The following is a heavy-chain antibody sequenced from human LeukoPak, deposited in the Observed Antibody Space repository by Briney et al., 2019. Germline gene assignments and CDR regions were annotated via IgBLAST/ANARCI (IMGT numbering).Heavy chain of an antibody. CDR2: ISAYNGNT. V-gene: IGHV1-18*01. CDR3: ARGWHGESPSSRYFDY. Sequence: ASVKVSCKASGYTFTSYGISWVRQAPGQGLEWMGWISAYNGNTNYAQKLQGRVTMTTDTSTSTAYMELRSLRSEDTAVYYCARGWHGESPSSRYFDYWGQGTLVTVSS. J-gene: IGHJ4*02. D-gene: IGHD4-17*01. CDR1: GYTFTSYG.